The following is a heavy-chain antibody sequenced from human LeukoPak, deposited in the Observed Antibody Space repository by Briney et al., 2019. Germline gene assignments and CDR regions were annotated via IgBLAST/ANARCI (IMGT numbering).Heavy chain of an antibody. D-gene: IGHD2-21*02. CDR1: GYTFSDYY. V-gene: IGHV1-2*02. CDR2: IKPNGGVT. Sequence: GASVKVSCKASGYTFSDYYIHWLRQAPGQGLEWMGWIKPNGGVTNYARNFQGRITMTRDTSISTAFMELSSLRSDDTAVYYCARPSYYGAGCYYYFDYWGQGTLVTVSS. CDR3: ARPSYYGAGCYYYFDY. J-gene: IGHJ4*02.